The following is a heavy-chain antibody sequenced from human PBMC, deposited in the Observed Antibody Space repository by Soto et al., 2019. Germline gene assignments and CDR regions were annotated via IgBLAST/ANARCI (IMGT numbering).Heavy chain of an antibody. J-gene: IGHJ6*02. CDR1: GFTFRSYW. V-gene: IGHV3-74*01. Sequence: GGSLRLSCAASGFTFRSYWMHWVRPAPGKGMVWVSRINSDGSSTSYADSVKGRFTISRDNAKNTLYLQMNSLRAEDTAVYYCARDRGDTAMVEYYYYYYGMDVWGQGTTVTVSS. CDR2: INSDGSST. D-gene: IGHD5-18*01. CDR3: ARDRGDTAMVEYYYYYYGMDV.